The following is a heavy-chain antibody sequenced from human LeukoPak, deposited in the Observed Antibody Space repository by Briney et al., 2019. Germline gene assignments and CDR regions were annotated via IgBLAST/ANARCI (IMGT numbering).Heavy chain of an antibody. CDR2: IYPGDSDT. J-gene: IGHJ4*02. Sequence: GESLKISCKGSGYSFTSYWIGWVRQMPGKGLEWMGIIYPGDSDTRYSPSFQGQVTISADKSISTAYLQWSSLKVSDTFLFHAEDGTRDFDWSPSGNFDYWGQGTLVTVSS. CDR1: GYSFTSYW. V-gene: IGHV5-51*01. D-gene: IGHD3-9*01. CDR3: EDGTRDFDWSPSGNFDY.